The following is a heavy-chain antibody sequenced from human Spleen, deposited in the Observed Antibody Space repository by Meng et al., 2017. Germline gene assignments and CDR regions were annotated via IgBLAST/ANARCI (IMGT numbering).Heavy chain of an antibody. CDR2: ISGSGGIT. Sequence: GESLKISCAASGFTFSSYAMSWVRQAPGKGLEWVSAISGSGGITYYADSVKGRFTISRHNSKNALYLQMDNLRTDDTAVYYCARGNTYYFDYWGQGTLVTVSS. CDR3: ARGNTYYFDY. J-gene: IGHJ4*02. V-gene: IGHV3-23*01. CDR1: GFTFSSYA. D-gene: IGHD1/OR15-1a*01.